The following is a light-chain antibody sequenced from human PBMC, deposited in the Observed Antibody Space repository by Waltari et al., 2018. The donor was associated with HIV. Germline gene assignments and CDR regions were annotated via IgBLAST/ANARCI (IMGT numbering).Light chain of an antibody. Sequence: QPKMTQAPSASKTPGQRITMSCSGGRSNIGNNFISWYQQFPGLAPRLVVYRNDLRPTGVPGRFAGSKSGTSAFLAITGLRLEDEATYICASWDDTLGHWIFGGGTKLTVL. V-gene: IGLV1-47*01. CDR1: RSNIGNNF. J-gene: IGLJ3*02. CDR2: RND. CDR3: ASWDDTLGHWI.